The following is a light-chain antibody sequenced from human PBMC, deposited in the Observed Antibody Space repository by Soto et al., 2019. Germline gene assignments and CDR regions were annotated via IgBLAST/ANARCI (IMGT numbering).Light chain of an antibody. V-gene: IGKV1-39*01. CDR3: QQSYTTPWT. CDR1: QSITSY. Sequence: DIQMTQSPSSLSASVGDRVTITCRASQSITSYLNWYQQKPGKAPQLLIYAASSLQSGVPSRFSGSGSGTDFTLTISSLQPEDFATYFCQQSYTTPWTFGKGTKVEVK. J-gene: IGKJ1*01. CDR2: AAS.